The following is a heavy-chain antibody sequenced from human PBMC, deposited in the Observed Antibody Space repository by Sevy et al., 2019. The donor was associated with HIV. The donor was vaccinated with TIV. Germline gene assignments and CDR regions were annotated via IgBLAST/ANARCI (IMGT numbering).Heavy chain of an antibody. D-gene: IGHD3-22*01. J-gene: IGHJ4*02. CDR2: ISAYNGNT. CDR1: DYTFSTQG. CDR3: ARDWAPGYYYDAIGVKRDYYFDY. Sequence: ASVKVSCKASDYTFSTQGFNWVRQAPGQGLEWMGWISAYNGNTKYAQKFQGRVTMTTDTSTSTAYMELRSRKSDDTAVYYCARDWAPGYYYDAIGVKRDYYFDYWGQGTLVTVSS. V-gene: IGHV1-18*01.